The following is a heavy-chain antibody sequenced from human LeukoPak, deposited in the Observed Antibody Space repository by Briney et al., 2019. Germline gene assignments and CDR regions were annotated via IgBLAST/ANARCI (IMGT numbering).Heavy chain of an antibody. CDR1: GFTFSSYS. V-gene: IGHV3-7*01. J-gene: IGHJ4*02. CDR3: ARDSADSSGWYSNFDY. CDR2: IKQDGSEK. D-gene: IGHD6-19*01. Sequence: GGSLRLSCAASGFTFSSYSMNWVRQAPGKGLEWVANIKQDGSEKYYVDSVKGRFTISRDNAKNSLYLQMNSLRAEDTAVYYCARDSADSSGWYSNFDYWGQGTLVTVSS.